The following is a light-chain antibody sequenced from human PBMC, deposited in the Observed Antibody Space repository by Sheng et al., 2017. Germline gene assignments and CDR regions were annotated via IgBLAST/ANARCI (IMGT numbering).Light chain of an antibody. Sequence: IQLTQFPSSLSASVGDRVTITCRASQDIRSYLAWYQQKPGKDPKLLIYAASTLQSMVPSRFSGSGSGTEFTLTISSLQPEDFATYYCQQFRSYPLSFGGGTRVEV. CDR2: AAS. V-gene: IGKV1-9*01. J-gene: IGKJ4*01. CDR1: QDIRSY. CDR3: QQFRSYPLS.